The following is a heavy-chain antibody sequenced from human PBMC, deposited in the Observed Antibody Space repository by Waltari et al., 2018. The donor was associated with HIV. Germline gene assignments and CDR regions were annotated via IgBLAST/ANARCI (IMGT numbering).Heavy chain of an antibody. Sequence: QVQLQESGPGLVKPSETLSLTCTVSGGSISSYYWSWIRQPPGKGLEWIGYIYYSGSTNYNPSLKSRVTISVDTSKNQFSLKLSSVTAADTAVYYCARSFPIAAAGFDPWGQGTLVTVSS. CDR3: ARSFPIAAAGFDP. CDR2: IYYSGST. V-gene: IGHV4-59*01. CDR1: GGSISSYY. D-gene: IGHD6-13*01. J-gene: IGHJ5*02.